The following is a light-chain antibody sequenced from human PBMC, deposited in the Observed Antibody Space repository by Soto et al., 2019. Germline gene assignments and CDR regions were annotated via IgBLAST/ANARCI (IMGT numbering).Light chain of an antibody. Sequence: DIQMTQSASTLSASVGDRVTITCRASQSISSWLAWYQQKPGKAPKLLIYQASNLQSGVPPRFSGGGFGTEFTLTISNLQPEDFAMYYCQQYNSHWSWTFAQGSNVDIK. CDR3: QQYNSHWSWT. J-gene: IGKJ1*01. CDR2: QAS. CDR1: QSISSW. V-gene: IGKV1-5*03.